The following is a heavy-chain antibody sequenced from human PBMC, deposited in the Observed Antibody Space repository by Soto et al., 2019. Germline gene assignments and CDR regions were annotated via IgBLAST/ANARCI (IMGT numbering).Heavy chain of an antibody. D-gene: IGHD3-22*01. CDR1: GYTFTSYG. V-gene: IGHV1-18*01. J-gene: IGHJ4*02. CDR3: ERETPYYYDSSGSY. Sequence: ASVKVSCKASGYTFTSYGISWVRQAPGQGLEWMGWISAYNGNTNYAQKLQGRVTMTTDTSTSTAYMELRSLRSDDTAVYYCERETPYYYDSSGSYWGQGTLVTVSS. CDR2: ISAYNGNT.